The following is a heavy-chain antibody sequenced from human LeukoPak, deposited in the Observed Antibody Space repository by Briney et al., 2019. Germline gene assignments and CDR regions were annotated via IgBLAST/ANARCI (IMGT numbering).Heavy chain of an antibody. J-gene: IGHJ4*02. CDR2: IYSGGST. CDR3: ARELLWLGELSTGVCFDY. Sequence: PGGSLRLSCAASGFTVSSNYMSWVRQAPGKGLELVSVIYSGGSTYYADSVKGRFTISRDNSKNTLYLQMNSLRTEDTAVYYCARELLWLGELSTGVCFDYWGQGTLFTVSS. V-gene: IGHV3-66*02. CDR1: GFTVSSNY. D-gene: IGHD3-10*01.